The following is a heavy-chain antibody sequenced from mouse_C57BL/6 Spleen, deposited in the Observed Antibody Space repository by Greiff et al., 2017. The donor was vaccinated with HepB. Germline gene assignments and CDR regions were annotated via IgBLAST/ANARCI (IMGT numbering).Heavy chain of an antibody. J-gene: IGHJ1*03. CDR3: ARYPLTTVVDYWYFDV. CDR2: IRNKANGYTT. Sequence: EVKLMESGGGLVQPGGSLSLSCAASGFTFTDYYMSWVRQPPGKALEWLGFIRNKANGYTTEYSASVKGRFTISRDNSQSILYLQMNALRAEDSATYYCARYPLTTVVDYWYFDVWGTGTTVTVSS. D-gene: IGHD1-1*01. V-gene: IGHV7-3*01. CDR1: GFTFTDYY.